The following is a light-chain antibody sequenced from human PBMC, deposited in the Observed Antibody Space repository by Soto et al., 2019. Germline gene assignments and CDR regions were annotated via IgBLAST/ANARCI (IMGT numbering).Light chain of an antibody. CDR1: TSDVGGYTY. V-gene: IGLV2-14*01. J-gene: IGLJ1*01. Sequence: QSALTQPASGSGSPGQSITLSCTGTTSDVGGYTYVSWYQQLPGKVPKLMIYEVTNRPSGVSTRFSGSKSGNTASLTISGLQAEDEAAYYCFSYTTSSAPYVFGTGTKLTVL. CDR3: FSYTTSSAPYV. CDR2: EVT.